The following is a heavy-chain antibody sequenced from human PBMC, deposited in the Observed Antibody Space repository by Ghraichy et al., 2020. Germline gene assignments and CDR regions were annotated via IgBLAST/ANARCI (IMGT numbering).Heavy chain of an antibody. J-gene: IGHJ4*02. CDR2: ISYSGNT. V-gene: IGHV4-39*01. D-gene: IGHD3-10*01. CDR1: GGSVSSSGCY. Sequence: SETLSLTCSVSGGSVSSSGCYWGWIRQPPGKGLEWIGTISYSGNTYYNPSLKSRLTISADTSKNQFSLRLTSVTAADTAVYYCVRRYHYGSGTYSLDYWGQGTLVTVSS. CDR3: VRRYHYGSGTYSLDY.